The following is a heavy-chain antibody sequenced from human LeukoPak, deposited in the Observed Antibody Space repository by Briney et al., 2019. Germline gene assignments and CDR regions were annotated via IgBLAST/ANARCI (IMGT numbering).Heavy chain of an antibody. J-gene: IGHJ5*02. D-gene: IGHD3/OR15-3a*01. Sequence: PSETLSLTCTVSGGSLSSYHWSWIRRPPGKGLEWIAYIYYTGSTNYNPSLKSRVTISVDTSKNQFSLKLSSVTAADMAVYYCARHLGLKGFDPWGQGTLVTVSS. V-gene: IGHV4-59*08. CDR1: GGSLSSYH. CDR2: IYYTGST. CDR3: ARHLGLKGFDP.